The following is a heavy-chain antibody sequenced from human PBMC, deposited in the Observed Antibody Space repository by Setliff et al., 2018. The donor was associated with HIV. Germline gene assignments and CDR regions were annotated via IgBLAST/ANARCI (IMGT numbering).Heavy chain of an antibody. Sequence: TLSLTCTVSGDSITSGNFFWSWIRQSPGKGLEWIGYIYYSGGTYYNPSLKSRVTISVDTSKNQFSLKLSSVTAADTAVYYCARVPTNPDFYYYYMDVWGKGTTVTVSS. J-gene: IGHJ6*03. CDR2: IYYSGGT. CDR3: ARVPTNPDFYYYYMDV. CDR1: GDSITSGNFF. V-gene: IGHV4-31*03.